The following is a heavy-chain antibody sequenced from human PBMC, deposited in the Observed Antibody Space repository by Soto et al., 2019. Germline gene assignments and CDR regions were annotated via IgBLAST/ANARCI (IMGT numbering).Heavy chain of an antibody. CDR2: INSSGGST. CDR1: GYTVTGYD. J-gene: IGHJ3*02. Sequence: ASVKVSCKASGYTVTGYDIHWVRQAPGQGLEWMGIINSSGGSTSYAQKFQGRVTMTRDTSTSTVYMELSSLRSEDTAVYYCATLIGAFDIWGQGTMVTVSS. V-gene: IGHV1-46*03. CDR3: ATLIGAFDI.